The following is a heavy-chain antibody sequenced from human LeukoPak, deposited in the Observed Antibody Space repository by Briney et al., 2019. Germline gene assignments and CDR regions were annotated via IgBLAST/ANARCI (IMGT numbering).Heavy chain of an antibody. CDR3: AKDRGDYRPLNFDY. D-gene: IGHD4-17*01. Sequence: RAGGSLRLSCAASGITFSSYGMSWVRQAPGKGLEWVSSISSTGGTTYYADSVKGRFTISRDNSKNTLYVQMNSLRAEDTALYYCAKDRGDYRPLNFDYWGQGTLVTVSS. J-gene: IGHJ4*02. V-gene: IGHV3-23*01. CDR1: GITFSSYG. CDR2: ISSTGGTT.